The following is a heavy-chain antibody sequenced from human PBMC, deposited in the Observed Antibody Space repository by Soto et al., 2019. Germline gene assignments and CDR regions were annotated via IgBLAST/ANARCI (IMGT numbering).Heavy chain of an antibody. CDR2: IFPRDSDT. CDR1: GDTSTDYV. CDR3: ARLGSLLQPTDY. Sequence: TGGLQRLSSQASGDTSTDYVIGWERNMPGRGLERMGLIFPRDSDTRYNSSCEGQVTISSVRSIATSYLQWTSLTASDTAIYFCARLGSLLQPTDYWGHGTPGTSPQ. V-gene: IGHV5-51*01. J-gene: IGHJ4*03. D-gene: IGHD4-4*01.